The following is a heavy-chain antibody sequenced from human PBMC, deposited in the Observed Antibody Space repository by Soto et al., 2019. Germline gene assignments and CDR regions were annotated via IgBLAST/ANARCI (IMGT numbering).Heavy chain of an antibody. V-gene: IGHV1-69*13. Sequence: ASVKVSCKASGGTFSSYAISWVRQAPGQGLEWMGGIIPIFGTANYAQKFQGRVTITADESTSTAYMELSSLRSEDTAVYYCARYEVTAILYYYGMDVWGQGTTVTVSS. CDR1: GGTFSSYA. D-gene: IGHD2-21*02. CDR2: IIPIFGTA. J-gene: IGHJ6*02. CDR3: ARYEVTAILYYYGMDV.